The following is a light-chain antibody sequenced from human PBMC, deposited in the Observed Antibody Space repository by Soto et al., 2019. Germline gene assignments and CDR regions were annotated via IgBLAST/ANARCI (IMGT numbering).Light chain of an antibody. V-gene: IGKV3-15*01. CDR1: ESVGSH. J-gene: IGKJ1*01. CDR3: QQYDNWPPWT. Sequence: DTVMTQSPATLSLSPGETATLSCRASESVGSHLAWYQQIPGQAPRLLIYGVSTRATGIPARFRGSGSETEFTLTISSLQSEDFGVYFCQQYDNWPPWTFCQGTKVEI. CDR2: GVS.